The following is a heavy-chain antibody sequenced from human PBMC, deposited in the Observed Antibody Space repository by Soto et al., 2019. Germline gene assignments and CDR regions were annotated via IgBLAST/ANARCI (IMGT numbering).Heavy chain of an antibody. J-gene: IGHJ6*02. D-gene: IGHD2-2*02. CDR3: ATISYTYRAGYYYGMDV. CDR2: INPSGGST. V-gene: IGHV1-46*01. Sequence: AASVKVSCKASGYTFTSYYMHWVRQAPGQGLEWMGIINPSGGSTSYAQKFQGRVTMTRDTSTSTAYMELSSLRSEDTAVYYCATISYTYRAGYYYGMDVWGQGTTVTVSS. CDR1: GYTFTSYY.